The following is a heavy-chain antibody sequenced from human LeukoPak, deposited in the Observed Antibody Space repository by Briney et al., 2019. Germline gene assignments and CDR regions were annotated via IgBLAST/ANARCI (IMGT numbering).Heavy chain of an antibody. CDR2: INHRGST. J-gene: IGHJ3*01. V-gene: IGHV4-34*01. D-gene: IGHD2/OR15-2a*01. CDR1: GGSFSGYY. CDR3: ARVYLANDAFDV. Sequence: SETLSLTCAVYGGSFSGYYWNWIRQPPGKGLEWIGEINHRGSTSYNPSFKSRVTISVDTSKNQFSLKLSSVTAADTAVYYCARVYLANDAFDVWGQGTMVTVSS.